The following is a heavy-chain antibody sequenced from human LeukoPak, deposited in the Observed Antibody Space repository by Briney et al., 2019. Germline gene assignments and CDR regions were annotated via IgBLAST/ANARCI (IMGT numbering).Heavy chain of an antibody. J-gene: IGHJ6*03. CDR3: ARADTYYYYYMDV. V-gene: IGHV1-2*02. CDR2: INPNSGGT. Sequence: ASVKVSCKASGCTFTGYYMHWVRQAPGQGLEWMGWINPNSGGTNYAQKFQGRVTMTRDTSISTAYMELSRLRSDDTAVYYCARADTYYYYYMDVWGKGTTVTVSS. D-gene: IGHD3-22*01. CDR1: GCTFTGYY.